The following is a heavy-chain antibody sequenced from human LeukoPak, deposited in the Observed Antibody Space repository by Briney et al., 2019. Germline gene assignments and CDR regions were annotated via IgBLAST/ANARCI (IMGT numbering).Heavy chain of an antibody. D-gene: IGHD1-7*01. Sequence: SETLSLTCTVSGGSISSSSHYWGWIRQPPGKGLEWIGSIYYSGSTYYNPSLKSRVIISVDMSNNQFSLELSSVTAADTAVYYCARQLRTGTSRPCDYWGQGTLVTVSS. CDR2: IYYSGST. CDR1: GGSISSSSHY. CDR3: ARQLRTGTSRPCDY. J-gene: IGHJ4*02. V-gene: IGHV4-39*01.